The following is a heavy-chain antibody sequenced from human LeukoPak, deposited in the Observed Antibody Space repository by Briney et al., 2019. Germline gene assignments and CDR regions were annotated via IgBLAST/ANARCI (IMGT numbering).Heavy chain of an antibody. V-gene: IGHV1-24*01. D-gene: IGHD1-26*01. J-gene: IGHJ4*02. CDR3: ATFTVGATGIGEWSDY. CDR2: FGPEDGET. CDR1: GYTLTELS. Sequence: ASVKVSCKVSGYTLTELSMHWVRQAPGKGLEWMGGFGPEDGETIYAQKFQGRVTMTEDTSTDTAYMELSSLRSEDTAVYYCATFTVGATGIGEWSDYWGQGTLVTVSS.